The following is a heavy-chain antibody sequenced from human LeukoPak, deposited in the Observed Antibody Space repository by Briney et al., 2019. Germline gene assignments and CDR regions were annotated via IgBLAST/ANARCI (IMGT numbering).Heavy chain of an antibody. Sequence: ASVMVSCKASGYSFTSYGITWVRQAPGQGLEWMGWISAYNGDTNYAQKLQGRVTMTTATSTSTAHIELRSLRSDDTAMYYCARDRGIAAATTTESFDYWGQGTLVTVSS. V-gene: IGHV1-18*01. CDR2: ISAYNGDT. CDR3: ARDRGIAAATTTESFDY. D-gene: IGHD6-13*01. CDR1: GYSFTSYG. J-gene: IGHJ4*02.